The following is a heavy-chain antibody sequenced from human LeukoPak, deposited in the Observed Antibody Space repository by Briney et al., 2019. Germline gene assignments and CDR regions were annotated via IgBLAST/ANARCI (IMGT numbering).Heavy chain of an antibody. Sequence: WASVKVSCKASGYTFTSYGISWVRQAPGQGLEWMGWISAYSGNTNYAQKLQGRVTMTTDTSTSTAYMELRSLRSDDTAVYYCARGASMVRGLTYVHYYYMDVWGKGTTVTVSS. CDR1: GYTFTSYG. V-gene: IGHV1-18*01. CDR3: ARGASMVRGLTYVHYYYMDV. D-gene: IGHD3-10*01. CDR2: ISAYSGNT. J-gene: IGHJ6*03.